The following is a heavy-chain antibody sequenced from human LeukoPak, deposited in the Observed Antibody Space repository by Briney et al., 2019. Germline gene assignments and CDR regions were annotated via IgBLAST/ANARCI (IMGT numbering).Heavy chain of an antibody. Sequence: GASVKVSCKASGYTFTGYYMHWVRQAPGQGLEWMGWINPNSGGTNYAQKFQGRVTMTRDTSISTAYMELSRLRSDDTAVYYCARDTDYGDYQFDYWGQGTLVTVSS. J-gene: IGHJ4*02. D-gene: IGHD4-17*01. CDR3: ARDTDYGDYQFDY. CDR2: INPNSGGT. V-gene: IGHV1-2*02. CDR1: GYTFTGYY.